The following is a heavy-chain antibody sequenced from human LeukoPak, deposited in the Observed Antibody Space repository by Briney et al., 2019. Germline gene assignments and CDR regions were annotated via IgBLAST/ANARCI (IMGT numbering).Heavy chain of an antibody. V-gene: IGHV1-8*03. J-gene: IGHJ4*02. Sequence: ASVKVSCKASGYTFTSYDINWVRQAPGQGLEWMGWMNPNSGNTGYAQKFQGRVTITRNTSISTAYMELSSLRSEDTAVYYCARGRSSHDQSLVNWGQGTLVTVSS. CDR1: GYTFTSYD. CDR3: ARGRSSHDQSLVN. D-gene: IGHD3-10*01. CDR2: MNPNSGNT.